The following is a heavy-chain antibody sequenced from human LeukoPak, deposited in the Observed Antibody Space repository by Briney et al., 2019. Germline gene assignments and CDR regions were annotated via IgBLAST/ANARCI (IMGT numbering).Heavy chain of an antibody. J-gene: IGHJ5*02. Sequence: SQTLSLTCTVSGGSISSGDYYWSWIHQPPWKGLEWIGEINHSGSTNYNPSLKSRVTISVDTSKNQFSLKLSSVTAADTAVYYCARREGSGNWFDPWGQGTLLTVSS. CDR1: GGSISSGDYY. CDR3: ARREGSGNWFDP. D-gene: IGHD3-10*01. CDR2: INHSGST. V-gene: IGHV4-30-4*01.